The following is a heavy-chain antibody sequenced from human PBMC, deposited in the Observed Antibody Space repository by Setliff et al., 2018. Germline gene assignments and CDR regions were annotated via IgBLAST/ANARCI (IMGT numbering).Heavy chain of an antibody. J-gene: IGHJ6*03. V-gene: IGHV4-39*02. Sequence: PSETLSLTCTVPGDSISSFSYYWGWIRQPPGKGLEWIGTIYDSGKTYYNPSLKSRVSISVDTSKNQFSLKLNSVTAADTAVYYCARDRSTVIRGVTSFFYYYMDVWGGGTTVTVSS. D-gene: IGHD3-10*01. CDR3: ARDRSTVIRGVTSFFYYYMDV. CDR2: IYDSGKT. CDR1: GDSISSFSYY.